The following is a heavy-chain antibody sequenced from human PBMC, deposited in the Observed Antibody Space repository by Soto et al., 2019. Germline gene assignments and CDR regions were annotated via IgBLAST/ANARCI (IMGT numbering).Heavy chain of an antibody. CDR1: GYSLTSYW. Sequence: PGESLKISCKGSGYSLTSYWIGWVRQMPGKGLEWMGIIYPGDSDTRYSPSFQGQVTISADKSISTAYLQWSSLKASDTAMYYCARRAVGYCSSTSCHDAFDIWGQGTMVTVSS. V-gene: IGHV5-51*01. CDR2: IYPGDSDT. CDR3: ARRAVGYCSSTSCHDAFDI. D-gene: IGHD2-2*01. J-gene: IGHJ3*02.